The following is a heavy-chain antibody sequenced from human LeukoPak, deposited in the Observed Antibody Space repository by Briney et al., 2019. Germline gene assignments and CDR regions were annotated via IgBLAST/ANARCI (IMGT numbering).Heavy chain of an antibody. J-gene: IGHJ3*02. CDR2: ISSSSSTI. D-gene: IGHD1-1*01. CDR3: ARDPYNNFFGAFDI. V-gene: IGHV3-48*01. CDR1: GFTFSSYG. Sequence: PGGSLRPSCAASGFTFSSYGMSWVRQAPGKGLECVSYISSSSSTIYYADSVKGRFTISRDNAKNSLYLQMNSLRAEDTAVYYCARDPYNNFFGAFDIWGQGTMVTVSS.